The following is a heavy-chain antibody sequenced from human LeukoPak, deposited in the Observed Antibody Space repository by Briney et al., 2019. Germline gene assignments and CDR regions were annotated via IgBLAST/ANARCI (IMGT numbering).Heavy chain of an antibody. CDR1: GYTFTAHA. CDR3: ASKPRGESRPFDY. V-gene: IGHV1-3*01. Sequence: ASVKVSCKASGYTFTAHAVHWVRQAPGRRLERMGWINVANGDTGYSQKFQDRVTITRDTSASTGYMEMSSLISEDTAVYYCASKPRGESRPFDYWGQGTLVTVSS. D-gene: IGHD3-16*01. CDR2: INVANGDT. J-gene: IGHJ4*02.